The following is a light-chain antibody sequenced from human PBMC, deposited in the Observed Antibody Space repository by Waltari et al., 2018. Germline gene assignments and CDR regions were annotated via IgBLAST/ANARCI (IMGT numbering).Light chain of an antibody. J-gene: IGKJ3*01. V-gene: IGKV1-9*01. CDR3: QQSNSV. Sequence: DIQLTQSPSFLSASVGDRVTITCRASQGINYLVWYQQNPGKAPKVLVYDATILQSGVPSRFSGSGSGTGFTLTISSLQPEDFATYYCQQSNSVFGPGTKVDIK. CDR2: DAT. CDR1: QGINY.